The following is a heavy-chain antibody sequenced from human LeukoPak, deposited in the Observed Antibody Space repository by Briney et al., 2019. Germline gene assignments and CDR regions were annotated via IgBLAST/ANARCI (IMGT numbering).Heavy chain of an antibody. J-gene: IGHJ4*02. CDR3: ARDTYDRGWNVLFDF. V-gene: IGHV3-7*01. D-gene: IGHD6-19*01. CDR2: INQDGSQK. CDR1: GFTFSTYW. Sequence: GSLRLSCGASGFTFSTYWMSWVRQAPGKGLEWVASINQDGSQKYYVDSVKGRFTISRDNAKNSLYLQMDSLRAEDTAVYYCARDTYDRGWNVLFDFWGQGTLVTVSS.